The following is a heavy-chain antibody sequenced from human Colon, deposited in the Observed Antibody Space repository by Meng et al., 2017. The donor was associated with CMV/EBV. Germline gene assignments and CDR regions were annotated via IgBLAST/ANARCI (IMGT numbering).Heavy chain of an antibody. CDR2: IRSDGSAT. CDR1: GYTFSDYY. V-gene: IGHV1-2*02. CDR3: VRSSGWSLFDY. Sequence: QVRLMRSGAGVKEPGASFKVSCKTSGYTFSDYYMHWVRQAPGQGLEWMGWIRSDGSATNYAQKFRGRVTMTRDASVSTAYMELSGLTSDDTAVYFCVRSSGWSLFDYWGPGALVTVSS. J-gene: IGHJ4*02. D-gene: IGHD6-19*01.